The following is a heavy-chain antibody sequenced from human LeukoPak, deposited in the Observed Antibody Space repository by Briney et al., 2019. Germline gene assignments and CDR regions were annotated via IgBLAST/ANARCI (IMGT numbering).Heavy chain of an antibody. CDR2: VYNSGTT. Sequence: SETLSLTCTVSGVSIGSHYWSWIRQSPGRGLEWIGCVYNSGTTVYNPSLTGRVTISVDTSKNQYSLNLRSVTAADAAVYYCARDAYWGQGILVTVSS. J-gene: IGHJ4*02. V-gene: IGHV4-59*11. CDR3: ARDAY. CDR1: GVSIGSHY.